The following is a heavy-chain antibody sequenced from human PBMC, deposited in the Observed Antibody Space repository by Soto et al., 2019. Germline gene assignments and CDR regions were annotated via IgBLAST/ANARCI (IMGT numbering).Heavy chain of an antibody. CDR3: AREMGFSSSWSDY. D-gene: IGHD6-13*01. CDR1: GGSISSGVYY. V-gene: IGHV4-31*03. Sequence: SETLSLTCTVSGGSISSGVYYWSWIRQHPGKGLEWIGYIYYSGSTYYNPSLKSRVTISVDTSKNQFSLKLSSVTAADTAVYYCAREMGFSSSWSDYWGQGTLVTVSS. CDR2: IYYSGST. J-gene: IGHJ4*02.